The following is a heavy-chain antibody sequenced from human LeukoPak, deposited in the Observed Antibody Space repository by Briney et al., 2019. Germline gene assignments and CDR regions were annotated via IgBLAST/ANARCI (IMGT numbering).Heavy chain of an antibody. CDR3: ARAECYDILTGYSQLYYYYGMDV. CDR1: GFTFSSYW. V-gene: IGHV3-7*01. D-gene: IGHD3-9*01. J-gene: IGHJ6*02. CDR2: IKQDGSEK. Sequence: PGGSLRPSCAASGFTFSSYWMSWVRQAPGKGLEWVANIKQDGSEKYYVDSVKGRFTISRDNAKNSLYLQMNSLRAEDTAVYYCARAECYDILTGYSQLYYYYGMDVWGQGTTVTVSS.